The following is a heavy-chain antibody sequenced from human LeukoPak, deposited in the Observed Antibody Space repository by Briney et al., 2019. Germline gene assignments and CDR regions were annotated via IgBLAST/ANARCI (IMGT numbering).Heavy chain of an antibody. CDR2: INHSGST. D-gene: IGHD3-9*01. CDR3: ARVPATGYYIYYYYYYMDV. Sequence: SETLSLTCAVYGGSFSGYYWSWIRQPPPKGLVWIGEINHSGSTNYNPSLKSRVTISVDTSKIQFSLKLSSVTAADTAVYYCARVPATGYYIYYYYYYMDVWGKGTTVTVSS. J-gene: IGHJ6*03. CDR1: GGSFSGYY. V-gene: IGHV4-34*01.